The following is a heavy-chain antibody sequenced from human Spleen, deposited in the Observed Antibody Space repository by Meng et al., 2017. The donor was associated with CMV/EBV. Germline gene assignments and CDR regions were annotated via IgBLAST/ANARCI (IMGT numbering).Heavy chain of an antibody. CDR3: ARGATYYDFWSGYYPGGDNYYYHGMDV. D-gene: IGHD3-3*01. Sequence: ASVKVSCKASGYTFTSYDINWVRQATGQGLEWMGWMNPDSGNTGYAQKFQGRVTITRNTSISTAYMELSSLRSEDTAVYYCARGATYYDFWSGYYPGGDNYYYHGMDVWGQGTTVTVSS. CDR1: GYTFTSYD. J-gene: IGHJ6*02. V-gene: IGHV1-8*03. CDR2: MNPDSGNT.